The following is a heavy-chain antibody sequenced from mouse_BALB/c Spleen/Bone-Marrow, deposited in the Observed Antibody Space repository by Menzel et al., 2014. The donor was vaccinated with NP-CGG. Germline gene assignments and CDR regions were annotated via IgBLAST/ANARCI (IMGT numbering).Heavy chain of an antibody. CDR3: ARKGAMITHYYAMDY. Sequence: DVQLVESGGGLVQPGGPRKLSCAASGFTFSSFGMHWVRQAPEKGLEWVAYISNGSSPIYYADTVKGRFTISRDNPKNTLFLQMTSLRSEDTAMYYCARKGAMITHYYAMDYWGQGTSVTVSS. D-gene: IGHD2-4*01. V-gene: IGHV5-17*02. CDR1: GFTFSSFG. J-gene: IGHJ4*01. CDR2: ISNGSSPI.